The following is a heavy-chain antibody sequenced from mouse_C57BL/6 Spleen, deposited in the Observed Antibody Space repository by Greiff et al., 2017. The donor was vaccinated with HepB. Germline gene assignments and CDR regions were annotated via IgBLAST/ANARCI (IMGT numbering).Heavy chain of an antibody. J-gene: IGHJ2*01. D-gene: IGHD1-1*01. CDR3: AREESERTYGSSYDYFDY. CDR1: GFTFSSYA. V-gene: IGHV5-4*01. CDR2: ISDGGSYT. Sequence: EVKVVESGGGLVKPGGSLKLSCAASGFTFSSYAMSWVRQTPEKRLEWVATISDGGSYTYYPDNVKGRFTISRDNAKNNLYLQMSHLKSEDTAMYYCAREESERTYGSSYDYFDYWGQGTTLTVSS.